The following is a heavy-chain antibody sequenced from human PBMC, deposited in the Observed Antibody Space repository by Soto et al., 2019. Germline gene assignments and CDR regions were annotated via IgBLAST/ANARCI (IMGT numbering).Heavy chain of an antibody. CDR2: IHYSGST. D-gene: IGHD3-10*01. J-gene: IGHJ2*01. V-gene: IGHV4-61*01. CDR1: GDSVRSDSYY. Sequence: QGQLQESGPGLVKSSETLSLTCTVSGDSVRSDSYYWTWIRQPPGKGLEWIGFIHYSGSTNYKPSLKSRVTISVDTSKNQFSLKLTSVTAADTAVYYCARLYGVGWYYDLWGRGTLVTVSS. CDR3: ARLYGVGWYYDL.